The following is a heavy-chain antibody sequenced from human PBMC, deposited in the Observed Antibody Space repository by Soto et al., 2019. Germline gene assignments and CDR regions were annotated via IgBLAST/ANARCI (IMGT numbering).Heavy chain of an antibody. Sequence: ASVKVSCKASGGTFSSYAISWVRQAPGQGLEWMGGIIPIFGTANYAQKFQGRVTITADESTSTAYMELSSLRSEDTAVYYCARDKGGFYDSSGYPPLDYWGQGTLVTVSS. D-gene: IGHD3-22*01. V-gene: IGHV1-69*13. CDR3: ARDKGGFYDSSGYPPLDY. CDR2: IIPIFGTA. J-gene: IGHJ4*02. CDR1: GGTFSSYA.